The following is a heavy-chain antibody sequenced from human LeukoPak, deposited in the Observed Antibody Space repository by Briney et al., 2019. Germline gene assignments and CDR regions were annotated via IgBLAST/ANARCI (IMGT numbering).Heavy chain of an antibody. D-gene: IGHD3-9*01. CDR2: FDPEDGET. V-gene: IGHV1-24*01. CDR3: ATGRDILTGGPGAFDI. CDR1: GYTLTELS. J-gene: IGHJ3*02. Sequence: ASVKVSCKVSGYTLTELSMHWVRQAPGKGLEWMGGFDPEDGETIYAQKFQGRVTMTEDTSTDTAYMELSSLRSEDTAVYYCATGRDILTGGPGAFDIWGQGTMVTVSS.